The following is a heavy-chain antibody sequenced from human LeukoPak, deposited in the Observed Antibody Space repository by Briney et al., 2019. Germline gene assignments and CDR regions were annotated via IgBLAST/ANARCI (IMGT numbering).Heavy chain of an antibody. Sequence: SETLSLTCTVSGGSISSSSYYWGWIRQPPGNGLEWIGSIYYSGSTYYNPSLKSRVTISVDTSKNQFSLKLSSVTAADTAVYYCARHSGYDYRPPLHFDYWGQGTLVTVSS. V-gene: IGHV4-39*01. D-gene: IGHD5-12*01. CDR3: ARHSGYDYRPPLHFDY. CDR2: IYYSGST. CDR1: GGSISSSSYY. J-gene: IGHJ4*02.